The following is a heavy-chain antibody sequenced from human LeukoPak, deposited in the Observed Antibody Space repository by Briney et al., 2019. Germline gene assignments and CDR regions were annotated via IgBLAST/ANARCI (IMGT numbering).Heavy chain of an antibody. CDR2: IYNSGST. V-gene: IGHV4-59*01. Sequence: SETLSLTCTVSGGSIGSYYWSWIRQPPGKGLEWIGYIYNSGSTNYSPSLKSRVTISVDTPKNQFSLKLSSVTAADTAVYYCARPSRDGYRYTFDYWGQGILVTVSS. CDR1: GGSIGSYY. D-gene: IGHD5-24*01. CDR3: ARPSRDGYRYTFDY. J-gene: IGHJ4*02.